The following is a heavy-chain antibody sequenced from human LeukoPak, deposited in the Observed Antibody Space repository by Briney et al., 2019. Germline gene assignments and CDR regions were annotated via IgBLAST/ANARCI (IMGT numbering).Heavy chain of an antibody. V-gene: IGHV1-69*06. CDR3: AKGGYSYPPTTVYMDV. J-gene: IGHJ6*03. CDR1: GGTFSSYA. D-gene: IGHD5-18*01. CDR2: IIPIFGTA. Sequence: SVKVSCKASGGTFSSYAISWVRQAPGQGLEWMGGIIPIFGTANYAQKFQGRVTITADKSTSTAYVELSSLRSEDTAVYYCAKGGYSYPPTTVYMDVWGKGTTVTVSS.